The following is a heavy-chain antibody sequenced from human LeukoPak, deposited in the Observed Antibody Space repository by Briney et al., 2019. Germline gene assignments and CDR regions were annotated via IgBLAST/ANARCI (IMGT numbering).Heavy chain of an antibody. J-gene: IGHJ5*02. CDR1: GGSISSSSYY. V-gene: IGHV4-39*01. Sequence: SETLSLTCTVSGGSISSSSYYWGWLRQPPGKGLEWIGSIYYSGSTYYNPSLKSRVTISVDTSKNQFSLKLSSVTAADTAVYYCARPLPYYDFWSGYHNWFDPWGQGTLVTVSS. CDR3: ARPLPYYDFWSGYHNWFDP. D-gene: IGHD3-3*01. CDR2: IYYSGST.